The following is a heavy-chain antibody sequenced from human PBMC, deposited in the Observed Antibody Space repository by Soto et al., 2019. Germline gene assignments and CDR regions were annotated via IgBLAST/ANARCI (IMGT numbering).Heavy chain of an antibody. CDR2: ISGSGGST. D-gene: IGHD6-6*01. CDR1: GFTFSSYA. V-gene: IGHV3-23*01. J-gene: IGHJ6*02. Sequence: PGGSLRLSCATSGFTFSSYAMSWVRQAPWKGLEWVSAISGSGGSTYYADSVKGRFTISRDNSKNTLYLQMNSLRAEDTAVYYCAKASGASYIAARLYYYYYGMDVWGQGTTVTVSS. CDR3: AKASGASYIAARLYYYYYGMDV.